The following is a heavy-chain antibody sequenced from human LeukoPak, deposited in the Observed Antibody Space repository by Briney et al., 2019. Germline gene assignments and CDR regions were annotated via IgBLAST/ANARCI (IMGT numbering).Heavy chain of an antibody. CDR3: ARNPMGATIDY. J-gene: IGHJ4*02. CDR2: ISSSSSYI. D-gene: IGHD1-26*01. Sequence: GGSLRLSCAASGFTFSSYSMNSVRQAPGKGLEWVSSISSSSSYIYYAYSVKGRFTISRDNARNSLYLQMNSLRAEDTAVYYCARNPMGATIDYWGQGILVTVSS. V-gene: IGHV3-21*06. CDR1: GFTFSSYS.